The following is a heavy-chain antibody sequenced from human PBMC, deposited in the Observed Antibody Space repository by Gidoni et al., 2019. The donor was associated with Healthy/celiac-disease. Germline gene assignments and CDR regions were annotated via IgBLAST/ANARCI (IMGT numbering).Heavy chain of an antibody. CDR2: IYYSGST. CDR3: ARGRVDILTGLGFDY. CDR1: GGSISSRSYY. V-gene: IGHV4-39*07. D-gene: IGHD3-9*01. Sequence: QLQLQESGPGLVKPSETLSLTCTVSGGSISSRSYYWGGLRQPPGKGLEWIGSIYYSGSTYYNPSLKSRVTISVDTSKNQFSLKLSSVTAADTAVYYCARGRVDILTGLGFDYWGQGTLVTVSS. J-gene: IGHJ4*02.